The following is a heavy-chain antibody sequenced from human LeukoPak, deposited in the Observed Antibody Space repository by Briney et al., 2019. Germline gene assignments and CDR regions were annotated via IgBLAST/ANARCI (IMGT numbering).Heavy chain of an antibody. J-gene: IGHJ5*02. CDR3: TRDPTRACGNEGCYSGWFDP. CDR1: GFGVSDHY. D-gene: IGHD2-21*02. V-gene: IGHV3-53*01. Sequence: GGSLRLSCAASGFGVSDHYMNCVRQSPGKGLEWVSGLYNSGDSWYAASVKDRFTIYRDNPKNTLYLQMASLRVDDTAMYYCTRDPTRACGNEGCYSGWFDPWGQGTLVIVSS. CDR2: LYNSGDS.